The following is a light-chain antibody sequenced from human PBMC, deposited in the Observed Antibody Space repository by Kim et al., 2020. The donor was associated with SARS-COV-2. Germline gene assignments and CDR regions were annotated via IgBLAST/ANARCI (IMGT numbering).Light chain of an antibody. CDR3: QQHNSYPFT. V-gene: IGKV1-5*01. J-gene: IGKJ4*02. CDR1: QSISSW. Sequence: AGDRVTITCRASQSISSWLAWYQQKPGKAPKLLIYGASSVQSGVPSRFSGSGSGTEFTLTISSLQPDDLASYYCQQHNSYPFTFGEGTKVDIK. CDR2: GAS.